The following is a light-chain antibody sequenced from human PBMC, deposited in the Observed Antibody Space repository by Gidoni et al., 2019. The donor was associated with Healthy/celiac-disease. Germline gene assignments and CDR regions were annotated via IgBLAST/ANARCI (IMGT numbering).Light chain of an antibody. CDR3: QQYDNLWAT. J-gene: IGKJ4*01. Sequence: DIQMTQSPSSLSASVGDRVTITCQASQDISNYLNWYQQKPGKAPKPLIYDASNLETGVPSRFSGSGSGTDFTFTISSLQPEDIATYYCQQYDNLWATFGGGTKVEIK. CDR1: QDISNY. CDR2: DAS. V-gene: IGKV1-33*01.